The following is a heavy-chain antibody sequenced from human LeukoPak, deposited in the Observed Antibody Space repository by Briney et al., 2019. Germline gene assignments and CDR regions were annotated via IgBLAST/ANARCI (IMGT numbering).Heavy chain of an antibody. D-gene: IGHD2-15*01. CDR3: AREYCSGGSCYGAFDY. Sequence: GGSLRLSCAASGFTFSSYWMSWVRQAPGKGLEWVANIKQVGSEKYYVDSVKGRFTISRDNAKNSLYLQMNSLRAEDTAVYYCAREYCSGGSCYGAFDYWGQGTLVTVSS. V-gene: IGHV3-7*01. CDR1: GFTFSSYW. CDR2: IKQVGSEK. J-gene: IGHJ4*02.